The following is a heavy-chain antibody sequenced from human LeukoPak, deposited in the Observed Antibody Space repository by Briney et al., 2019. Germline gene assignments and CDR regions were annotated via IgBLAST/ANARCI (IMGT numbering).Heavy chain of an antibody. Sequence: SETLSLTCTVSGGSISSSSYYWGWIRQPPGKGLEWIGSIYYSGSTYYNPSLKSRVTISVDTSKNQFSLKLSSVTAADTAVYYCARGRGRWLQFSYFDYWGQGTLVTVSS. J-gene: IGHJ4*02. V-gene: IGHV4-39*07. CDR1: GGSISSSSYY. CDR3: ARGRGRWLQFSYFDY. D-gene: IGHD5-24*01. CDR2: IYYSGST.